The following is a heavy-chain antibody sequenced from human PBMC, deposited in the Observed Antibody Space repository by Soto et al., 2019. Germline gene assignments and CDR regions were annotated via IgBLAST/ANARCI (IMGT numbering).Heavy chain of an antibody. CDR2: IWYDGSNK. J-gene: IGHJ6*02. CDR1: GFTFSSYG. CDR3: ARDREGAWFGEGMDV. V-gene: IGHV3-33*01. Sequence: GGSLRLSCAASGFTFSSYGMHWVRQAPGKGLEWVAVIWYDGSNKYYADSVKGRFTISRDNSKNTLYLQMNSLRAEDTAVYYCARDREGAWFGEGMDVWGQGTTVTVSS. D-gene: IGHD3-10*01.